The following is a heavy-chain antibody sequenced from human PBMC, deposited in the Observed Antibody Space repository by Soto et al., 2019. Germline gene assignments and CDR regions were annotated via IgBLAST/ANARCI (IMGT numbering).Heavy chain of an antibody. J-gene: IGHJ6*02. CDR2: IIPFFKAT. D-gene: IGHD3-16*01. V-gene: IGHV1-69*13. Sequence: SVKVSCKASGGTFSGQAISWVRQAPGQGLEWMGGIIPFFKATSYAQKFQGRVTITADDSTSTAYMDLYSLRSGDTAVYYCARDVPLNYYDGTFSYYAMDVWGQGNTVTVSS. CDR3: ARDVPLNYYDGTFSYYAMDV. CDR1: GGTFSGQA.